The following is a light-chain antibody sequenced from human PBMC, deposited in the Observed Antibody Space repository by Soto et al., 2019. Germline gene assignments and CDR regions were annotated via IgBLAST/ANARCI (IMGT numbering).Light chain of an antibody. V-gene: IGKV1-27*01. Sequence: DLPMTQSPPSLSASIGDRVTVACRASHDIGKCLAWYQQRPGKTPRLLIYDASTLQSGAPARFSSSGSGTHFILAISRLRPEDVAVYYCQNYNSAPFIFGGGTKVEVK. J-gene: IGKJ4*01. CDR3: QNYNSAPFI. CDR2: DAS. CDR1: HDIGKC.